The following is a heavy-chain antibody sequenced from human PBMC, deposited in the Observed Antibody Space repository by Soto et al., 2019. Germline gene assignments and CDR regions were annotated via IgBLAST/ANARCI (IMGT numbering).Heavy chain of an antibody. CDR1: GFTVSSNY. V-gene: IGHV3-53*02. Sequence: EVQLVETGGGLIQPGGSLRLSCAASGFTVSSNYMSWVRQAPGRGLEWVSLIYAAGTTYYADSVKGRFTISRDNSKNTLYLQMDNLRADDTAVYYCARKWGYDYPFDIWGQGKMVTVSS. CDR3: ARKWGYDYPFDI. CDR2: IYAAGTT. D-gene: IGHD5-12*01. J-gene: IGHJ3*02.